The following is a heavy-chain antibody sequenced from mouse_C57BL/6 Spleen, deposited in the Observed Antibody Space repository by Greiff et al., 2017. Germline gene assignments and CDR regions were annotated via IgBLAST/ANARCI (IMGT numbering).Heavy chain of an antibody. D-gene: IGHD1-1*01. CDR3: ARRPYYGSSYYAMDY. Sequence: VQLQQSGPGLVKPSQSLSLTCSVTGYSITSGYYWNWIRQFPGNKLEWMGYISYDGSNNYNPSLNNRISITRDTSKNQFFLKLNSVTTEDTATYYCARRPYYGSSYYAMDYWGQGTSVTVSS. J-gene: IGHJ4*01. V-gene: IGHV3-6*01. CDR2: ISYDGSN. CDR1: GYSITSGYY.